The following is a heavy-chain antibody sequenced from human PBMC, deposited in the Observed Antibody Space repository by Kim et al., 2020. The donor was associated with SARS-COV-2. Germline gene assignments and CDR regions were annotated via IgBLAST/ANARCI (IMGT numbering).Heavy chain of an antibody. V-gene: IGHV1-3*01. CDR2: INGGDGNT. CDR1: GNTFTTYK. Sequence: ASVKVSCKASGNTFTTYKIHWVRQAPGQRLEWMGRINGGDGNTIYSQNFQGRVTITRDTFATTAYMELSGLRSEDSAVYYCTSTSVVGTWGQGTLVTVSS. CDR3: TSTSVVGT. J-gene: IGHJ5*02. D-gene: IGHD6-13*01.